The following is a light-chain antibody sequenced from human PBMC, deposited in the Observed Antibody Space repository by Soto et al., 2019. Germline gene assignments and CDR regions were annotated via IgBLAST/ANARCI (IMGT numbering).Light chain of an antibody. J-gene: IGKJ4*01. CDR3: QHYNTYLFT. Sequence: DIQMTQSPSTLSASVGDRVIMTCRASQNISRWLAWHQQKPGKAPKLLIYKASTLEIGVPSRFSGSGSGTQFTLTISSLQPDDFATYYCQHYNTYLFTFGGGTKVDIK. CDR1: QNISRW. CDR2: KAS. V-gene: IGKV1-5*03.